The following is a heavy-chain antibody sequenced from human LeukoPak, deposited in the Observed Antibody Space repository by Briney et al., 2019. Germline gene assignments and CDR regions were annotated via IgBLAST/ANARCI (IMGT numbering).Heavy chain of an antibody. CDR1: GYTFTGYY. D-gene: IGHD3-22*01. V-gene: IGHV1-2*02. CDR3: ARDYYDSSGYPDYWYFDL. J-gene: IGHJ2*01. CDR2: INPNSGGT. Sequence: ASVKVSCKASGYTFTGYYMHWVRQAPGQGLGWMGWINPNSGGTNYAQKFQGRVTMTRDTSISTAYMELSRLRSDDTAVYYCARDYYDSSGYPDYWYFDLWGRGTLVTVSS.